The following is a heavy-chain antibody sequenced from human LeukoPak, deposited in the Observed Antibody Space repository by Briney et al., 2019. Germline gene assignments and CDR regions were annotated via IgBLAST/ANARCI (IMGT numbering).Heavy chain of an antibody. CDR1: GGSISSGGYY. Sequence: SETLSLTCTVSGGSISSGGYYWSWIRQHPGKGLEWIGYIYYSGSTYYNPSLKSRVTISVDTSKNQFCLKLSSVTAADTAVYYCAREIYYDSSGYYDWFDPWGQGTLVTVSS. D-gene: IGHD3-22*01. V-gene: IGHV4-31*03. CDR2: IYYSGST. J-gene: IGHJ5*02. CDR3: AREIYYDSSGYYDWFDP.